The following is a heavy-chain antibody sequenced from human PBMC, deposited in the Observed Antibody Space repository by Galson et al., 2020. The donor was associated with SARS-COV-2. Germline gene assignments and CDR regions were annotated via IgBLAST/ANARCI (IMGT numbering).Heavy chain of an antibody. J-gene: IGHJ4*02. Sequence: GETLKISCAASGFTVSNTYMPWVREAPRQGLERVPLIFGDGRTFYVDSVKGRFTISRDTSKNTLHLQMNSLRLDDTATYYCVREAPGAESDDWGQGTLVTVSS. CDR3: VREAPGAESDD. CDR1: GFTVSNTY. V-gene: IGHV3-53*05. CDR2: IFGDGRT. D-gene: IGHD7-27*01.